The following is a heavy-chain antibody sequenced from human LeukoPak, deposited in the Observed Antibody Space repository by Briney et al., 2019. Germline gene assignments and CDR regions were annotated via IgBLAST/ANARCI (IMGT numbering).Heavy chain of an antibody. CDR2: ISAYKGNT. D-gene: IGHD1-1*01. J-gene: IGHJ4*02. CDR3: ARDRDWNPDY. Sequence: ASVKVSCKASGYTFTTYGISWVRQAPGQGLEWMGWISAYKGNTDYAQKFQGRVTMTTDTSTSTAYMELRSLTSDDTAVYYCARDRDWNPDYWGQGTLVTVSS. V-gene: IGHV1-18*01. CDR1: GYTFTTYG.